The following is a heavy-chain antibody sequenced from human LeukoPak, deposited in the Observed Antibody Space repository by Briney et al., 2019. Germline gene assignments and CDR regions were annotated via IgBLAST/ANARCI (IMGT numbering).Heavy chain of an antibody. D-gene: IGHD4-11*01. CDR3: ATRQYDAFDM. Sequence: GGSLRLSCEAAGFTFSNYGMHWVRQAPGKGLEWVAVIWYDGSNKYYADSVKGRFTISRDNSKNTLYLQMNSLRAEDTAVYYCATRQYDAFDMWGQGTVVTVSA. CDR2: IWYDGSNK. V-gene: IGHV3-33*01. CDR1: GFTFSNYG. J-gene: IGHJ3*02.